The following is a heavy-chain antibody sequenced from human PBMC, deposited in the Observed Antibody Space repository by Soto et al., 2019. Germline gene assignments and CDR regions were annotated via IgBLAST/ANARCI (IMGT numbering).Heavy chain of an antibody. V-gene: IGHV4-39*07. CDR3: ARDRRVAAADDY. D-gene: IGHD6-13*01. J-gene: IGHJ4*02. CDR2: IYYSGST. CDR1: GGSISSSSYY. Sequence: SETLSLTCTVSGGSISSSSYYWGWIRQPPGKGLEWIGSIYYSGSTYYNPSLKSRVTISVDTSKNQFSLKLSSVTAADTAVYYCARDRRVAAADDYWGQGTLVTVSS.